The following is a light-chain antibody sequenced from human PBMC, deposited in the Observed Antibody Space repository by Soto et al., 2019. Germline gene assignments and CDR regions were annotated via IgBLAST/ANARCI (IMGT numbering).Light chain of an antibody. V-gene: IGKV3-15*01. Sequence: EIVMTQSPATLSVSPGQRATLSCRASQSVSSNLAWYQQKPGQAPRLLIYGASPRATGIPARFSGSGSGTEFTLTISSLQSEDFAVYYCQQYNNWPGVTFGGGTKVEIK. CDR3: QQYNNWPGVT. CDR2: GAS. CDR1: QSVSSN. J-gene: IGKJ4*01.